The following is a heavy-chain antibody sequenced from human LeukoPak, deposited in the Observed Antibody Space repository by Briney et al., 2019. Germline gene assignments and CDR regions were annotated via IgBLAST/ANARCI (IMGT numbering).Heavy chain of an antibody. Sequence: SETLSLTCTDSGGSISSDGYYWGWIRQPPKKGLEWIGTIYHSGSTYLNPSLRSRLTISVDTSKNQFSLNLSSVTAADTAVYYCARLDGAWGYFDYWGRGTLVTVSS. D-gene: IGHD3-16*01. CDR3: ARLDGAWGYFDY. CDR1: GGSISSDGYY. CDR2: IYHSGST. V-gene: IGHV4-39*01. J-gene: IGHJ4*02.